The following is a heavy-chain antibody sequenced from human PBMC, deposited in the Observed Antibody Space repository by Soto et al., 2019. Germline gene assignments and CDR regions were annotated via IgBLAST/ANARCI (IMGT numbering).Heavy chain of an antibody. J-gene: IGHJ6*02. CDR1: GFTFSTYG. D-gene: IGHD3-22*01. V-gene: IGHV3-30*03. CDR3: ARDSSGYYYYYGMDV. CDR2: ISYDGETK. Sequence: QPGGSLRLSCAASGFTFSTYGMHWVRQAPGKGLEWVALISYDGETKNYADSVKGRFTISRDNSKNTLYLQMNSLRAEDTAVYYCARDSSGYYYYYGMDVWGQGTTVTVSS.